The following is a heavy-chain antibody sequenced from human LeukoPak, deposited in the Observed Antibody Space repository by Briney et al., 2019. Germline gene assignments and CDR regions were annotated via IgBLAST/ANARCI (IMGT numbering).Heavy chain of an antibody. CDR2: IYYSGST. D-gene: IGHD2-2*01. J-gene: IGHJ1*01. CDR3: ARVDIVVVPAANPPWYFQH. V-gene: IGHV4-39*01. Sequence: SETLSLTCTVSGGSISSSSYYWGWIRQPPGKGLEWIGSIYYSGSTYYNPSLKSRATISVDTSKNQFSLKLSSVTAADTAVYYCARVDIVVVPAANPPWYFQHWGQGTLVTVSS. CDR1: GGSISSSSYY.